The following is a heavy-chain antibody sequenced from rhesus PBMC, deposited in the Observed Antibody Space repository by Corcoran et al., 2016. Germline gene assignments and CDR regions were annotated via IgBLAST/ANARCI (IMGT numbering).Heavy chain of an antibody. Sequence: GGWIRQPPGKGLEWIGQIYGGSGSTYYNPSLKSRVTVSKDTSKNQFSLKLSSVTAADTAVYYCARAAVGTTWDYFDYWGQGVLVTVSS. CDR3: ARAAVGTTWDYFDY. J-gene: IGHJ4*01. V-gene: IGHV4-80*01. CDR2: IYGGSGST. D-gene: IGHD5-24*01.